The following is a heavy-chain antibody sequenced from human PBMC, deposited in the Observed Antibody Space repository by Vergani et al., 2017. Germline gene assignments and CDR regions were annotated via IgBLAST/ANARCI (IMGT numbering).Heavy chain of an antibody. Sequence: QVQLQESGPGLVKPSQTLSLTCTVSGGSISSGGYYWSWIRQHPGKGLEWIGYIYYSGSTYYNPSLKSRVTISVDTSKNQFSLKLSSVTAADTAVYYCARGLAYSNYVLHWFDPWGQGTLVTVSS. CDR2: IYYSGST. CDR1: GGSISSGGYY. J-gene: IGHJ5*02. CDR3: ARGLAYSNYVLHWFDP. V-gene: IGHV4-31*03. D-gene: IGHD4-11*01.